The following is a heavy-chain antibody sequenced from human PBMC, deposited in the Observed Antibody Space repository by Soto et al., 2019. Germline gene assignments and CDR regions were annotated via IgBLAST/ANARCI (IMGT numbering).Heavy chain of an antibody. Sequence: PSLTCSVSGGSITSGEYYWNWIRQHPGKGLEWIGFIHYSGSTFYNPSLESRVSISVDTSKNQFSLNLSSVTAADAAVYYCARRPTDSGSSYLDYWGLGTLVTVSS. CDR2: IHYSGST. CDR3: ARRPTDSGSSYLDY. J-gene: IGHJ4*02. D-gene: IGHD3-10*01. CDR1: GGSITSGEYY. V-gene: IGHV4-31*03.